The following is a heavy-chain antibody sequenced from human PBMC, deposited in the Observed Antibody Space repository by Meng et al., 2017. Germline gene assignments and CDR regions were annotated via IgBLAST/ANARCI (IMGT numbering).Heavy chain of an antibody. V-gene: IGHV4-34*01. J-gene: IGHJ5*02. CDR3: ARRRGGSSDWFDP. Sequence: QGHLHQWGAGLFKPSETLSRTCAVYGASFSGYYWSWIRQPPGKGLEWIGEINHSGSTNYNPSLKSRVTISVDTSKNQFSLKLSSVTAADTAVYYCARRRGGSSDWFDPWGQGTLVTASS. CDR2: INHSGST. D-gene: IGHD6-6*01. CDR1: GASFSGYY.